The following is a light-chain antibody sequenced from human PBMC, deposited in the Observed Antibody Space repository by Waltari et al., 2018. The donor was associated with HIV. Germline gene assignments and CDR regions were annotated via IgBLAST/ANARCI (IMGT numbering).Light chain of an antibody. CDR2: LKRDGSH. CDR1: SGHTNYA. J-gene: IGLJ3*02. CDR3: QTWGTGIQV. Sequence: QLVLTHSPSASASLGASVKLTCTLSSGHTNYAIAWHQQQPEKGPRYSMTLKRDGSHSKGDGIPDRFSGSSSGAARYLIISSLQSEDEADYYCQTWGTGIQVFGGGTKVTVL. V-gene: IGLV4-69*02.